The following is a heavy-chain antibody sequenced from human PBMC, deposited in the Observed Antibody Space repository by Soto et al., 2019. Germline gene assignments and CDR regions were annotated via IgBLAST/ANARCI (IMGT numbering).Heavy chain of an antibody. CDR1: GSTFSSYA. CDR3: AMTFYYVSNGYYLVRYFVY. V-gene: IGHV1-69*13. J-gene: IGHJ4*02. D-gene: IGHD3-22*01. Sequence: GSSVKVSCKASGSTFSSYAISWVRQAPGQGIEWMGGIIPIFGTANYAQKFQGRVTITADESTSTAYMELSSLRSEDTVVYYCAMTFYYVSNGYYLVRYFVYQGEGILV. CDR2: IIPIFGTA.